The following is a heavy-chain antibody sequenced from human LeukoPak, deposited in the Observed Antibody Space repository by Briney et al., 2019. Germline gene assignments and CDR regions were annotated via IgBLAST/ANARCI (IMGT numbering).Heavy chain of an antibody. CDR3: ARADYSSSWSHDYYYMDV. CDR2: ISAYNGNT. V-gene: IGHV1-18*01. J-gene: IGHJ6*03. D-gene: IGHD6-13*01. CDR1: GYTFTSYG. Sequence: ASVKVSCKASGYTFTSYGISWVRQAPGQGLEWVGWISAYNGNTNYAQKLQGRVTMTTDTSTSTAYMELRSLRSDDTAVYYCARADYSSSWSHDYYYMDVWGKGTTVTVSS.